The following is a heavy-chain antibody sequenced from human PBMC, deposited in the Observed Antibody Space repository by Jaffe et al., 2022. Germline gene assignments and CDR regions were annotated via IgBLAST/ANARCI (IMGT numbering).Heavy chain of an antibody. Sequence: EVQLLESGGGLVQPGGSLRLSCAASGFTFSSYAMSWVRQAPGKGLEWVSAISGSGGSTYYADSVKGRFTISRDNSKNTLYLQMNSLRAEDTAVYYCAKEVKQWLVRRYYYYMDVWGKGTTVTVSS. CDR1: GFTFSSYA. CDR2: ISGSGGST. V-gene: IGHV3-23*01. CDR3: AKEVKQWLVRRYYYYMDV. D-gene: IGHD6-19*01. J-gene: IGHJ6*03.